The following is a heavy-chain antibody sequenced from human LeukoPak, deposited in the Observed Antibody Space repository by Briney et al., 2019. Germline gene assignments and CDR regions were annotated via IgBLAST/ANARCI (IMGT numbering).Heavy chain of an antibody. CDR2: INHSGST. CDR3: ARGDFFGY. Sequence: SETLSLTCAVYGGSFSGYYWSWIRQAPGKGLEWIGEINHSGSTNYNPSLKSRVTISVDTSKNQFSLKLSSVTAADTAVYYCARGDFFGYWGQGTLVTVSS. D-gene: IGHD3-3*01. V-gene: IGHV4-34*01. CDR1: GGSFSGYY. J-gene: IGHJ4*02.